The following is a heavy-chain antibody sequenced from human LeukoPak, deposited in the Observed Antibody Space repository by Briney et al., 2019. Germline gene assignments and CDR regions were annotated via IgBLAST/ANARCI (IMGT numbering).Heavy chain of an antibody. J-gene: IGHJ4*02. V-gene: IGHV3-74*01. CDR2: ISSDGRST. CDR3: ARSLVDY. Sequence: LVWVSRISSDGRSTSYADSVKGRFTISRDNAKNTLYLQMNSLRAEDTAVYYCARSLVDYWGQGTLVTVSS.